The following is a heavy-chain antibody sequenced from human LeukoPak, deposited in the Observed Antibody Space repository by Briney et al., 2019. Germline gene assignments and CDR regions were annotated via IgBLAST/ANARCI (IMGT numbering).Heavy chain of an antibody. D-gene: IGHD1-26*01. Sequence: GGSLRLSCAASGVTFSIYAMSWVRQAPGKGLEWVATISGSGGSTYYADSVKGRFTISRDNSKNTLYLQMNSLRDDDTALYYCARDYGSYSGSADYWGQGTLVTVSS. CDR1: GVTFSIYA. CDR3: ARDYGSYSGSADY. V-gene: IGHV3-23*01. CDR2: ISGSGGST. J-gene: IGHJ4*02.